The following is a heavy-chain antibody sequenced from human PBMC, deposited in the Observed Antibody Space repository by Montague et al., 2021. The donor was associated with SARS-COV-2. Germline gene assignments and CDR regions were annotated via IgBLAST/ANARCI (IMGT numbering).Heavy chain of an antibody. CDR1: GDSVASNRAA. CDR3: TRSWGWKEPHYYFDH. Sequence: CAISGDSVASNRAAWNWNRQSPSRRPERLVRSYFRSKWYSEYAFSVKGRITINADTSTNQFSLQVNSVTPEDTAIYYCTRSWGWKEPHYYFDHWGQGTLVIVSS. D-gene: IGHD1-14*01. V-gene: IGHV6-1*01. CDR2: SYFRSKWYS. J-gene: IGHJ4*02.